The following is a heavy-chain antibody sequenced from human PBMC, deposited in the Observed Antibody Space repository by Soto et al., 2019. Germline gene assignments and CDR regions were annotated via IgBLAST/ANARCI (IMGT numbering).Heavy chain of an antibody. D-gene: IGHD4-17*01. CDR1: GYSFTSYW. CDR2: IDPSDSYT. V-gene: IGHV5-10-1*01. J-gene: IGHJ3*02. CDR3: ARHLSDNGDYGSSAFDI. Sequence: GESLKISCKGSGYSFTSYWISWVRQMPGKGLEWMGRIDPSDSYTNYSPSFQGHVTISADKSISTAYLQWSSLKASDTAMYYCARHLSDNGDYGSSAFDIWGQGTMVTVSS.